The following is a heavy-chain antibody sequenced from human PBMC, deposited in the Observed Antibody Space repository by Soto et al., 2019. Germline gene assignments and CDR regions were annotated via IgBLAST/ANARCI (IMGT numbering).Heavy chain of an antibody. CDR1: GSTFSSYS. Sequence: PGGSLRLSCAASGSTFSSYSMNWVRQAPGKGLEWVSSISSSSSYIYYADSVKGRFTISRDNAKNSLYRQMNSLRAEDTAVYYCARGPKSLTPFYFDYWGQGTLVTVSS. J-gene: IGHJ4*02. CDR3: ARGPKSLTPFYFDY. V-gene: IGHV3-21*01. CDR2: ISSSSSYI.